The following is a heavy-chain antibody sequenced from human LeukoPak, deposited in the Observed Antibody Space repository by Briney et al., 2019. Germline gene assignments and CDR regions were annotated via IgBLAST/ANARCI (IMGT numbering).Heavy chain of an antibody. V-gene: IGHV3-30*18. CDR1: GFTFSYSG. CDR3: AKSSCRGDCYSDY. J-gene: IGHJ4*02. D-gene: IGHD2-21*02. Sequence: GGSLRLSCAASGFTFSYSGIHWVRQAPGKGLEWVATISYDGSNKYYADSVKGRFTISRDNSKNTLCLQMSSLRAEDTAVYYCAKSSCRGDCYSDYWGQGTLVTVSS. CDR2: ISYDGSNK.